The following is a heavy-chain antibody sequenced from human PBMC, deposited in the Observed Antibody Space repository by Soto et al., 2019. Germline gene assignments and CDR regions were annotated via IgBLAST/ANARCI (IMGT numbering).Heavy chain of an antibody. CDR1: GFTFSNYG. D-gene: IGHD6-6*01. J-gene: IGHJ5*02. Sequence: QVQLVESGGGVVQPGRSLRLSCAASGFTFSNYGMHWVRQAPGKGLEWVTTISSDGNDKYYADSVKGRFTISRDNFKNTLDLQMNGLRAEDTAVYYCAKGSMSAHQFLDLWGQGTLVTVSS. V-gene: IGHV3-30*18. CDR2: ISSDGNDK. CDR3: AKGSMSAHQFLDL.